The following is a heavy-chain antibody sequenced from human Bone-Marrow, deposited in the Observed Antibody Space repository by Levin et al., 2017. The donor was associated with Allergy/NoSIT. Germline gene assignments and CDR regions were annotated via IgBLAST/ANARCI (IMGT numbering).Heavy chain of an antibody. D-gene: IGHD2/OR15-2a*01. CDR2: ISSDSSDL. Sequence: GESLKISCIVSGFTFSDYSIYWVRQAPGKGLEWISSISSDSSDLYYADSVKGRFTISRDNAKNSLNLQVGSLRAEDTAVYHCVRGIIGDVRVAHKEAFDVWGQGTMVTVSS. CDR3: VRGIIGDVRVAHKEAFDV. J-gene: IGHJ3*01. V-gene: IGHV3-21*01. CDR1: GFTFSDYS.